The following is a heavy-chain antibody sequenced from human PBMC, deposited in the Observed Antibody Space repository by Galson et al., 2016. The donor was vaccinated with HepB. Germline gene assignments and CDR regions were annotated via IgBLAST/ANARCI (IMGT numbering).Heavy chain of an antibody. D-gene: IGHD2/OR15-2a*01. J-gene: IGHJ4*02. Sequence: SLTCSVSGVSITSNDWWRWVRQPPGQGLEWIGQIFHSGRVNYTPSLASRVTISIDTSNNHFSLRLTSVTAADTALYYCARQYWGGPSDYWGQGTLVTVSS. CDR1: GVSITSNDW. CDR2: IFHSGRV. CDR3: ARQYWGGPSDY. V-gene: IGHV4-4*02.